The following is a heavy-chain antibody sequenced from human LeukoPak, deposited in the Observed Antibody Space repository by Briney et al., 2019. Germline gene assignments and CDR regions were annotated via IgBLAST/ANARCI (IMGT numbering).Heavy chain of an antibody. CDR3: ARDPDPHDYGDYEEGFWYYYAMDV. V-gene: IGHV3-21*01. J-gene: IGHJ6*04. CDR2: ITISSSY. CDR1: GFTLSTYS. D-gene: IGHD4-17*01. Sequence: GGSLRLSCAASGFTLSTYSMNWVRQAPGKGLEWVSSITISSSYYADSVKGRFTISRDNAKNSLFLQMNSLRAEDTAVYFCARDPDPHDYGDYEEGFWYYYAMDVWGKGATVTVSS.